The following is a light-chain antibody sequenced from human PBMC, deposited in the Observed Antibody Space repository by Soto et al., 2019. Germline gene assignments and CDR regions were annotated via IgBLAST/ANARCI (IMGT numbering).Light chain of an antibody. CDR2: DVS. CDR1: SSDVGGYNY. V-gene: IGLV2-14*01. CDR3: SPYTSSSTLYV. J-gene: IGLJ1*01. Sequence: SALTQPASLSGSPGQSITISCTGTSSDVGGYNYVSWYQQHPGKAPKLMIYDVSNRPSGVSNRFSGSKSGNTASLTISGLQAEDEADYYCSPYTSSSTLYVFGTGTKVTVL.